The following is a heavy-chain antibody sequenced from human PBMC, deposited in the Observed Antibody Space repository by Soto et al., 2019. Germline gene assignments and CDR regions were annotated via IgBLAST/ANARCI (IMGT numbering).Heavy chain of an antibody. Sequence: QVQLVQSGAEVKKPGASVKVSCKASGYTFTSYYMHWVRQAPGQGLEWMGIINPSGGSTSYAQKFQGRVTMTRDTSTSTVYMELSSLRSEDTAVYYCARFVAAPSDYYYYGMDVWGQGTTVTVSS. CDR1: GYTFTSYY. V-gene: IGHV1-46*01. CDR2: INPSGGST. D-gene: IGHD6-13*01. CDR3: ARFVAAPSDYYYYGMDV. J-gene: IGHJ6*02.